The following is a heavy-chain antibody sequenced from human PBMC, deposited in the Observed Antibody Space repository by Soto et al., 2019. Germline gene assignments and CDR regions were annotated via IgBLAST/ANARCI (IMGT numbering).Heavy chain of an antibody. V-gene: IGHV3-53*01. D-gene: IGHD1-26*01. CDR3: ARHRHPRGTVGATSPLDP. CDR2: HYSGGST. CDR1: GFSVSSNY. Sequence: GGSLRLSCAISGFSVSSNYLSWVRQAPGKGLEWVSVHYSGGSTYYADPVQGRFTISRDKSNNTLYLQMRRVRAEDTAVYFCARHRHPRGTVGATSPLDPWGQGTQVTVSS. J-gene: IGHJ5*02.